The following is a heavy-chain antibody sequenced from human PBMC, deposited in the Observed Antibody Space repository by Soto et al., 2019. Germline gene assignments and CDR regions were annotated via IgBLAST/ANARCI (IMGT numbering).Heavy chain of an antibody. CDR2: LWYDGTTT. CDR3: EREPCFPCGSISYFDS. J-gene: IGHJ4*02. CDR1: GFTVSNTG. D-gene: IGHD2-2*01. Sequence: QVHLVESGGGMVRPGGSLRLSCAASGFTVSNTGMHWVRQAPGKGLEWVAVLWYDGTTTFYADSVRGGFTVSRDISVNTFYLQMNTLRAEDTAVYYCEREPCFPCGSISYFDSWGQGTLVTVSS. V-gene: IGHV3-33*01.